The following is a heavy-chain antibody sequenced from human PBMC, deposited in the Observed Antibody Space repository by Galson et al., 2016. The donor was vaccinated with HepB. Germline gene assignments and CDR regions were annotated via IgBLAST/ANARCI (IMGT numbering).Heavy chain of an antibody. CDR3: ARGGENSWYENDAFDI. D-gene: IGHD6-13*01. CDR2: IYWDDDK. J-gene: IGHJ3*02. V-gene: IGHV2-5*02. Sequence: PALVKPTQTLTLTCTFSGFSLNSYSVGVGWMRQPPGKAPELLALIYWDDDKGYSPSLESRLSITKDTSKNQVVLTLTNMDPVDTATYYCARGGENSWYENDAFDIWGQGTVVTVSS. CDR1: GFSLNSYSVG.